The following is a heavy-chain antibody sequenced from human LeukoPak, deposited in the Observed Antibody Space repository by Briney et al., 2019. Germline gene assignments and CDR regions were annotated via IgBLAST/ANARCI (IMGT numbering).Heavy chain of an antibody. Sequence: GGSLRLSCAASGFTFSSYSMNWVRQAPGKGLEWVSSISSSSTYIYSADSVKGRFTISRDNAKNSLYLQMNSLRAEDTAVYYCAREVMVVAATTFWYFDLWGRGTLVTVSS. V-gene: IGHV3-21*01. CDR2: ISSSSTYI. D-gene: IGHD2-15*01. CDR3: AREVMVVAATTFWYFDL. CDR1: GFTFSSYS. J-gene: IGHJ2*01.